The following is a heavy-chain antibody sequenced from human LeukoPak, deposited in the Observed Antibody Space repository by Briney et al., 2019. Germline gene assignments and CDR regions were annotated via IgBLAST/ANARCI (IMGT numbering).Heavy chain of an antibody. Sequence: GGSLRLSCAASGFTFSPYSMNWVRQAPGKGLEWVSSISSSSSYIYYADSVKGRFTISRDNAKNSLYLQMNSLRAEDTAVYYCARDGRGSYYDSRGYLDCWGQGTLVTVSS. J-gene: IGHJ4*02. D-gene: IGHD3-22*01. CDR3: ARDGRGSYYDSRGYLDC. CDR2: ISSSSSYI. V-gene: IGHV3-21*01. CDR1: GFTFSPYS.